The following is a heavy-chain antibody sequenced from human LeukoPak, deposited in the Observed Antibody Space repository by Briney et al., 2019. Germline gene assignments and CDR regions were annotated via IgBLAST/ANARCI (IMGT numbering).Heavy chain of an antibody. CDR2: IKSKANGETR. CDR1: GFTLSNAW. D-gene: IGHD3-10*01. CDR3: SSHYGSGSLNWLDP. V-gene: IGHV3-15*01. J-gene: IGHJ5*02. Sequence: PGGSLRLSCAASGFTLSNAWMNWVRQAPSKGLEWVGLIKSKANGETRDYAASVKSRFTISRDDSDNTLYLQMNSLRAEDTAVYYCSSHYGSGSLNWLDPWGQGTLVTVSS.